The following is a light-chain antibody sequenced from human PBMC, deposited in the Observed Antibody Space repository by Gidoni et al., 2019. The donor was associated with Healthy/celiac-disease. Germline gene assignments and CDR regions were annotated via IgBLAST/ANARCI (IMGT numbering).Light chain of an antibody. CDR3: QQYGSSPRT. CDR1: QSVSSSY. V-gene: IGKV3-20*01. CDR2: GAS. J-gene: IGKJ2*01. Sequence: IVLTQSPGTLSLSPGERATLSCRASQSVSSSYLAWYQQKPGPAPSLLIYGASSRATGIPDRFSGSGSGTDFTLTISRLEPEDVAVYYCQQYGSSPRTFGQGTKLEIK.